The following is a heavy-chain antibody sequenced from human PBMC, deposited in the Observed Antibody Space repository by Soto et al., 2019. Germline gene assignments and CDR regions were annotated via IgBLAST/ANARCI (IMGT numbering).Heavy chain of an antibody. Sequence: ASVKVSCKASGYTFTSYVISWVRQAPGQGLEWMGWISAYNGNTNYAQKLQGRVTMTTDTSTSTAYMELRSLRSDDTAVYYCARVRTRITIFGVVIDWFDPWGQGTLVTVSS. CDR2: ISAYNGNT. D-gene: IGHD3-3*01. V-gene: IGHV1-18*01. J-gene: IGHJ5*02. CDR3: ARVRTRITIFGVVIDWFDP. CDR1: GYTFTSYV.